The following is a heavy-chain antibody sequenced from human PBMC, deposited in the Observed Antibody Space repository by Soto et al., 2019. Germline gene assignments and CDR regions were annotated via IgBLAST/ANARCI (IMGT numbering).Heavy chain of an antibody. CDR3: ATSGVTMVRGSQNYYMDV. V-gene: IGHV1-24*01. CDR2: FDPEDGET. D-gene: IGHD3-10*01. Sequence: ASVKVSCKVSGYTLTELSMHWVRQAPGKGLEWMGGFDPEDGETIYAQKFQGRVTMTDDTSTDTAYMELSSLRSEDTAVYYCATSGVTMVRGSQNYYMDVWGKGTTVTVSS. CDR1: GYTLTELS. J-gene: IGHJ6*03.